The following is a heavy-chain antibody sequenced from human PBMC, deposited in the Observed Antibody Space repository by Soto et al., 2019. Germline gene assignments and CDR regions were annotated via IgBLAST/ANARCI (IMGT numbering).Heavy chain of an antibody. CDR2: IIPISGTA. V-gene: IGHV1-69*01. D-gene: IGHD2-2*01. CDR3: ARSQGSSTSLELYYYYYYGMDV. J-gene: IGHJ6*02. Sequence: QVQLVQSGAEVKKPGSSVKVSCKASGGTFSSYAISWVRQAPGQGLEWMGGIIPISGTANYAQKFQGRVTITADESTSPAYMELSSLRSEDTAVYYCARSQGSSTSLELYYYYYYGMDVWGQGTTVTVSS. CDR1: GGTFSSYA.